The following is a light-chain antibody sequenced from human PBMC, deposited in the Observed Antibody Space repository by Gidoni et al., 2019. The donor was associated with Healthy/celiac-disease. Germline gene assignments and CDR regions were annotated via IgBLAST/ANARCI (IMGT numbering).Light chain of an antibody. V-gene: IGKV3-20*01. J-gene: IGKJ4*01. Sequence: EIVLTQSPGTLSLSPGERATLSCRASQSVSSSYLAWYQQKPGQAPRLLIHGASSRATGIPDRFSGSGSGTDFTLTIGRLEPEDFAVYYCQQYGSPRLTFGGGTKVEIK. CDR3: QQYGSPRLT. CDR1: QSVSSSY. CDR2: GAS.